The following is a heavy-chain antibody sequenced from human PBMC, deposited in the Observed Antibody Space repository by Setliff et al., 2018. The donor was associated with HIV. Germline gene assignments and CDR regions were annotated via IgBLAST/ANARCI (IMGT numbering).Heavy chain of an antibody. D-gene: IGHD4-17*01. CDR1: GGSFSNYY. Sequence: PSSPLSLPCPVSGGSFSNYYTNWIRQPPGKGLEWIGELSPSGTTRSNPSLQSRVTISLDTSNNQFSLKLTSVTAADTAIYYCASFFVTTVTNQDYWGQGTPVTVSS. CDR2: LSPSGTT. J-gene: IGHJ4*02. CDR3: ASFFVTTVTNQDY. V-gene: IGHV4-34*01.